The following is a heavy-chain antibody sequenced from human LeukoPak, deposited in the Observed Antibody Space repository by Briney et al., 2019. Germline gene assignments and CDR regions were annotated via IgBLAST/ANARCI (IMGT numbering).Heavy chain of an antibody. D-gene: IGHD3-16*01. Sequence: GGSLRLSCAASGFTFTSYNMNWVRQAPGKGLEWVSSITSSSSYIYYADSVKGRFTISRDNAKNSLYLQMDSLRVEDTAEYYCANLVWGSQAETWGQGTLVTVSS. CDR3: ANLVWGSQAET. CDR1: GFTFTSYN. J-gene: IGHJ5*02. V-gene: IGHV3-21*06. CDR2: ITSSSSYI.